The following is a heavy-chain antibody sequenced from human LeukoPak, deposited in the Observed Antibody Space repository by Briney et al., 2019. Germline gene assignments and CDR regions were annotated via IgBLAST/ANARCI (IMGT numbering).Heavy chain of an antibody. CDR1: GYTFTSYG. V-gene: IGHV1-18*01. Sequence: GASVKVSCKASGYTFTSYGISWVRQAPGQGLEWMGWISAYNGNTNYAQRLQGRVTMTTDTSTSTAYMELRSLRSDDTAVYYCARAGGTAMVSDYFDYWGQGTLVTVSS. D-gene: IGHD5-18*01. CDR2: ISAYNGNT. CDR3: ARAGGTAMVSDYFDY. J-gene: IGHJ4*02.